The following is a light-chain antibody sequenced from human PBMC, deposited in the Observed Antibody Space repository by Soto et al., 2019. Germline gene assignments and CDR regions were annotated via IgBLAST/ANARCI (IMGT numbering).Light chain of an antibody. Sequence: QSALTQPASVSGSPGQSITISCTGTSSDVAVYKYVSWYQQHPGKAPKVIIYEVSSRPSGVSNRFSGSKSGSTASLTISGLQAEDEADYYCSSYTSSSTLVLFGGGTKLTVL. CDR3: SSYTSSSTLVL. CDR2: EVS. J-gene: IGLJ2*01. CDR1: SSDVAVYKY. V-gene: IGLV2-14*01.